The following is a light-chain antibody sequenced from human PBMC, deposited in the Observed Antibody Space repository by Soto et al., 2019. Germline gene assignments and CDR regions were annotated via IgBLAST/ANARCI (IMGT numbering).Light chain of an antibody. V-gene: IGLV2-14*03. Sequence: QSALTQPASVSGSPGQSITISCTGTSSDIGTYNYVSWYQQHPGQAPKLMIYDVSNRPSGVSDRFSGSKSGNTASLPISVLQGEDEADYYCYSCSRSSGTRYVLGTGTKLTVL. J-gene: IGLJ1*01. CDR3: YSCSRSSGTRYV. CDR2: DVS. CDR1: SSDIGTYNY.